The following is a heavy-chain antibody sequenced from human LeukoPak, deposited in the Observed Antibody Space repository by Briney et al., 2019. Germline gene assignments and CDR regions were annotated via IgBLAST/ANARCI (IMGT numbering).Heavy chain of an antibody. J-gene: IGHJ4*02. V-gene: IGHV3-23*01. CDR2: IGGGGGSV. CDR1: GFTFDDYA. D-gene: IGHD5-24*01. Sequence: GRSLRLSCAASGFTFDDYAMSWVRQAPGKGLEWVSGIGGGGGSVYYADSVKGRFTISRDNSKNTLYLQMNSLKVEDTAAYYCAKDRRDGSSRDGFFDYWGQGTLVTVSS. CDR3: AKDRRDGSSRDGFFDY.